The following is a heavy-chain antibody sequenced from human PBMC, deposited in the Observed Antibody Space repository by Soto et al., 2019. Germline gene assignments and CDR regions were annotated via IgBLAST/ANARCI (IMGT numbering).Heavy chain of an antibody. D-gene: IGHD6-13*01. Sequence: QVQLVESGGGVVQPGRSLRLSCAASGFTFSSYGMHWVRQAPGKGLEWVAVISCDGSNKYYADSVKGRFTISRDNSKNTLYLQMNSLRAEDTAVYYCAKGSIAAAALDYWGQGTLVTVSS. CDR2: ISCDGSNK. V-gene: IGHV3-30*18. J-gene: IGHJ4*02. CDR3: AKGSIAAAALDY. CDR1: GFTFSSYG.